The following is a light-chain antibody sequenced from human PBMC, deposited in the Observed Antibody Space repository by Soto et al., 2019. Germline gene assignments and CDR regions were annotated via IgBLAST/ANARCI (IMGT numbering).Light chain of an antibody. CDR1: QSIASN. CDR2: SAS. J-gene: IGKJ2*01. CDR3: QQNNHWPS. Sequence: EIVMTQSPATLPVSPGESATLSCRASQSIASNLAWYQQKPGQAPRLLIHSASARATGIPPRFSGSGSGTEFTLTISRLQYEDFAVYYCQQNNHWPSFGQGTNLESK. V-gene: IGKV3-15*01.